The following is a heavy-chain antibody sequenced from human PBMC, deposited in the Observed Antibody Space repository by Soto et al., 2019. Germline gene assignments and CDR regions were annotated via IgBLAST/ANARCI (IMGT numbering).Heavy chain of an antibody. V-gene: IGHV1-69*01. Sequence: QVQLVQSGAEVKKPGSSVKVSCKASGGTFSSYAISWVRQAPRQGLEWMGGIIPIFGTANYAQKFQGRVTITADESTSTAYMELSGLRSEDTAVYYCARDVWNDDYYGMDVWGQGTTVTVSS. CDR3: ARDVWNDDYYGMDV. D-gene: IGHD1-1*01. J-gene: IGHJ6*02. CDR1: GGTFSSYA. CDR2: IIPIFGTA.